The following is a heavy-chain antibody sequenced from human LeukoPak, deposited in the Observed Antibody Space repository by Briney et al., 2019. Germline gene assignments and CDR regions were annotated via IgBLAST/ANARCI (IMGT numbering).Heavy chain of an antibody. CDR3: ARVVAVVVPAGVDP. CDR1: GYTFTSYG. D-gene: IGHD2-2*01. CDR2: ISAYNGNT. V-gene: IGHV1-18*01. Sequence: ASVKVSCKASGYTFTSYGISWVRQAPGQGLEWMGWISAYNGNTNYSQKLQGRVTMTTDTSTSTAYMELRSLRSDDTAVYYCARVVAVVVPAGVDPWGQGTLVTVSS. J-gene: IGHJ5*02.